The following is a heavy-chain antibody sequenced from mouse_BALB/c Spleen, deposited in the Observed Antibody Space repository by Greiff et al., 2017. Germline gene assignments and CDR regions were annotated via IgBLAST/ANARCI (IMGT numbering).Heavy chain of an antibody. J-gene: IGHJ2*01. CDR1: GFTFSSYA. CDR3: ARPDY. Sequence: EVNVVESGGGLVKPGGSLKLSCAASGFTFSSYAMSWVRQTPEKRLEWVATISSGGSYTYYPDSVKGRFTISRDNAKNTLYLQMSSLRSEDTAMYYCARPDYWGQGTTLTVSS. V-gene: IGHV5-9-3*01. CDR2: ISSGGSYT.